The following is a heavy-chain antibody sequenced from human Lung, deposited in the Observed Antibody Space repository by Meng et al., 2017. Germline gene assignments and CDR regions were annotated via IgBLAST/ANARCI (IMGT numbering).Heavy chain of an antibody. V-gene: IGHV4-34*01. CDR3: ARGPTTMAHDFDY. D-gene: IGHD4-11*01. J-gene: IGHJ4*02. CDR1: GGSFSDYY. CDR2: INHSGST. Sequence: VLLQQWGAGLLKASGTLSLTCVVSGGSFSDYYWSWIRQPPGKGLEWIGEINHSGSTNYNPSLESRATISVDTSQNNLSLKLSSVTAADSAVYYCARGPTTMAHDFDYWGQGTLVTVSS.